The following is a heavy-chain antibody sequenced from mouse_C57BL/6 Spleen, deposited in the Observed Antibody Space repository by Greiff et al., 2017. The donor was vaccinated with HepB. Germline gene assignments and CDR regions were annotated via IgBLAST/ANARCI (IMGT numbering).Heavy chain of an antibody. V-gene: IGHV2-6*01. Sequence: VKLVESGPGLVAPSQSLSITCTVSGFSLTSYGVDWVRQSPGKGLEWLGVIWGVGSTNYNSALKSRLSISKDNSKSQVFLKMNSLQTDDTAMYYCASLQLGQGAMDYWGQGTSVTVSS. CDR2: IWGVGST. J-gene: IGHJ4*01. CDR3: ASLQLGQGAMDY. CDR1: GFSLTSYG. D-gene: IGHD4-1*02.